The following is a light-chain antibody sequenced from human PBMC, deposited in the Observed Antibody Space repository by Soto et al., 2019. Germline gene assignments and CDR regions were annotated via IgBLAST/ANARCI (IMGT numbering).Light chain of an antibody. J-gene: IGKJ1*01. Sequence: EIVMTQSPATLSVSPGERATLSCRASQSVGSDLAWYQQKPGQAPRLVIYGASSRATGIPDRFSGSGSGTDFTLTISRLEPEDFAVYYCQQYDSSPKTFGQGTKVDIK. CDR2: GAS. V-gene: IGKV3-20*01. CDR3: QQYDSSPKT. CDR1: QSVGSD.